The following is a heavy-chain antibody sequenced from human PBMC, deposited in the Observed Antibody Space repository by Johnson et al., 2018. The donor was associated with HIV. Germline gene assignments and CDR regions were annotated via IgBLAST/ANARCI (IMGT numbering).Heavy chain of an antibody. CDR1: GFTFSSYA. V-gene: IGHV3-30*04. J-gene: IGHJ3*02. CDR3: ASKAAGTMHAFDS. D-gene: IGHD6-13*01. CDR2: ISYDGSNK. Sequence: QVQLVESGGGVVQPGRSLSLSCAASGFTFSSYAMHWVRQAPGKGLEWVAVISYDGSNKYYADSVKGRFTISRDNSKNTLYLQMNSLRAEDTAVYYCASKAAGTMHAFDSWGQGTMVTVSS.